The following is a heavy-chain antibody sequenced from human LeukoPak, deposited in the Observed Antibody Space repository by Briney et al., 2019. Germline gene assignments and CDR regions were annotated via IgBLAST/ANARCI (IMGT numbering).Heavy chain of an antibody. Sequence: ASVKVSCKASGYTFTSYDINWVRQATGQGLEWMGWMNPNSGNTGYAQKFQGRVTMTRNTSISTAYMELSSLRSEDTAVYYCARGGLREVVQAAGHNWFDPWGQGTLVTVSS. CDR3: ARGGLREVVQAAGHNWFDP. CDR2: MNPNSGNT. V-gene: IGHV1-8*01. J-gene: IGHJ5*02. CDR1: GYTFTSYD. D-gene: IGHD2-2*01.